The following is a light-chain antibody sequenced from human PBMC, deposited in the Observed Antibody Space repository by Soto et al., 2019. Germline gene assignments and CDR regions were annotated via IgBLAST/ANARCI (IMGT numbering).Light chain of an antibody. CDR3: QQYNNWLS. V-gene: IGKV3-15*01. CDR2: SAS. CDR1: QSVSSN. J-gene: IGKJ4*01. Sequence: EIVVTQSPATLSVSPGERATLSCRASQSVSSNLAWYQQRPGQAPRLLIYSASTRATGIPARFSGSGSGTEFTLTFSSLQSEDFAVYYCQQYNNWLSFGGGTKVEI.